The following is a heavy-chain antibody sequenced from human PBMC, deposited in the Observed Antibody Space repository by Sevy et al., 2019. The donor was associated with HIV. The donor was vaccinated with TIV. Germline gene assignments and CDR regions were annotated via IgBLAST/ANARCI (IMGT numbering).Heavy chain of an antibody. J-gene: IGHJ4*02. Sequence: GGSLRLSCAASGFTXTXYWMTWVRQAPGKGLEWVANINQDGSKINYVDSVKGRFIISRDNAKKSLYVQMNSLRADETAVYYCARVGIFEKSESQYXXMXYWGQGTLVTVSS. CDR2: INQDGSKI. D-gene: IGHD6-6*01. CDR1: GFTXTXYW. V-gene: IGHV3-7*01. CDR3: ARVGIFEKSESQYXXMXY.